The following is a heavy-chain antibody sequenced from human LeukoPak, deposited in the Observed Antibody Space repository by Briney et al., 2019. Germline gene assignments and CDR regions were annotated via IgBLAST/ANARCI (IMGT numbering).Heavy chain of an antibody. CDR1: GFTFSTYA. CDR3: AKHTNYYDSGGSPLSYYYYGMDV. Sequence: GGSLRLSCAASGFTFSTYAMSWVRQAAGKGPEWVSAMSGDGGHTYYADSVKGRFTISRDNSKNTLSLQMNSLRAEDTAVYYCAKHTNYYDSGGSPLSYYYYGMDVWGQGTTVTVSS. J-gene: IGHJ6*02. D-gene: IGHD3-22*01. CDR2: MSGDGGHT. V-gene: IGHV3-23*01.